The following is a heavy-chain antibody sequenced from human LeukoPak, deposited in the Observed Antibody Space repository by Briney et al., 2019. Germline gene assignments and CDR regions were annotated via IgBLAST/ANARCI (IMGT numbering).Heavy chain of an antibody. V-gene: IGHV1-46*01. J-gene: IGHJ4*02. CDR3: ARDGINRGYYYDSSGLFDY. CDR1: GYTFTNSY. Sequence: GASVKVSCKASGYTFTNSYIHWVRQAPGQVLEWMGLINPDGGNTNYAQKFQGRVTITADKSTSTAYMELSSLRSEDTAVYYCARDGINRGYYYDSSGLFDYWGQGTLVTVSS. CDR2: INPDGGNT. D-gene: IGHD3-22*01.